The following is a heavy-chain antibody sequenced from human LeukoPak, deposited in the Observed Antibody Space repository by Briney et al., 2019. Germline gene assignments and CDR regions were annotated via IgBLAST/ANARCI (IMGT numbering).Heavy chain of an antibody. J-gene: IGHJ4*02. CDR2: INPNSGDT. V-gene: IGHV1-2*02. Sequence: ASVKVSCKASGYTFTGYYMHWVRQAPGQGLEWMGWINPNSGDTNYAQKFQGRVTMTRDTSISTAYMELRSLRSDDTAVYYCARDQSDTAMADDYWGQGTLVTVSS. D-gene: IGHD5-18*01. CDR3: ARDQSDTAMADDY. CDR1: GYTFTGYY.